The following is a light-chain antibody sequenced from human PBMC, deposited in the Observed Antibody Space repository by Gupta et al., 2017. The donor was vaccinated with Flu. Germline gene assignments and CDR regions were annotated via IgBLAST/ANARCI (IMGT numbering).Light chain of an antibody. CDR1: QSARSY. CDR2: DVS. J-gene: IGKJ1*01. V-gene: IGKV3-11*01. CDR3: QQRSNWPWT. Sequence: GERATLSCRASQSARSYLAWYQQTPGQGPRLLIYDVSNRAPGIPARFSGSGSGTDFTLTITNLEPEDSAVYYCQQRSNWPWTFGQGTKVEIK.